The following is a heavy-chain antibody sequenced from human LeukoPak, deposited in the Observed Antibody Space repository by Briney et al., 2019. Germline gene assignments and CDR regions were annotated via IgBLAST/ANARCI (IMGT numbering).Heavy chain of an antibody. V-gene: IGHV1-69*13. J-gene: IGHJ5*02. CDR3: ARDHPGENWFDP. D-gene: IGHD3-16*01. Sequence: SVKVSCKASGSTFSRFAMSWVRRAPRQGLEWMGGIIPIFGTANYAQRFQGRVTITADESTGTAYMELRSLRSDDTAVYYCARDHPGENWFDPWGQGTLVTVSS. CDR2: IIPIFGTA. CDR1: GSTFSRFA.